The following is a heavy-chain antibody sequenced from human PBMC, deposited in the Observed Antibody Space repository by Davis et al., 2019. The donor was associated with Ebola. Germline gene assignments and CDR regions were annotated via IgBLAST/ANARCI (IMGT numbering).Heavy chain of an antibody. CDR2: INQYGNER. CDR1: GFTFNKYG. CDR3: AKDGGDSGIRFDS. J-gene: IGHJ4*02. D-gene: IGHD3-10*01. V-gene: IGHV3-7*01. Sequence: ESLKISCAASGFTFNKYGMGLVRQAPGTGLEWVANINQYGNERYYVDSVKGRYTTFRDSAKNSLFLQMNNLRAEDTAVYYCAKDGGDSGIRFDSWGQGTLVTVSS.